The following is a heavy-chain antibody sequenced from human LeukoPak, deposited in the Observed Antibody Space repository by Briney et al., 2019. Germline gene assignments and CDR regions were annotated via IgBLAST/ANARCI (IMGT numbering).Heavy chain of an antibody. D-gene: IGHD6-13*01. CDR1: GFTFTNYW. J-gene: IGHJ4*02. CDR3: ARGGTSGYSSSLHFWGGNYYFDY. CDR2: IKQDGNEK. V-gene: IGHV3-7*01. Sequence: GGSLRLSCAASGFTFTNYWMSWVRQAPGTGLEWVANIKQDGNEKCYVDSVRGRFTITRDNAKNSLYLQMNSLRAEDTAVYYCARGGTSGYSSSLHFWGGNYYFDYWGQGTLVTVSS.